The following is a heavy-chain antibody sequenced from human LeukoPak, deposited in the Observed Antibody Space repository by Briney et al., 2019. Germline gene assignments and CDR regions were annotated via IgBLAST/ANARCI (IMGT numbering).Heavy chain of an antibody. CDR3: ARTDNLDY. CDR1: GFPLRSNW. D-gene: IGHD5-24*01. J-gene: IGHJ4*02. Sequence: GGSLRLSCAASGFPLRSNWIHWVRQAPGKGLVWVSRIKSDGSETSYADSVKGRFTISRDNAKNTLYLQMNSLRAEDTAVYYCARTDNLDYWGQGTLVTVSS. V-gene: IGHV3-74*01. CDR2: IKSDGSET.